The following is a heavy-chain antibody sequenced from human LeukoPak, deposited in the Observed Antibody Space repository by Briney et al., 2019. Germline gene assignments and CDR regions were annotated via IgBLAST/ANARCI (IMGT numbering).Heavy chain of an antibody. CDR1: GVSISNYY. J-gene: IGHJ6*02. D-gene: IGHD6-13*01. V-gene: IGHV4-59*01. Sequence: KPSETLSLTCTVSGVSISNYYWSWIRQPPGKGLEWIGYIYYSGNTNYNPSLKTRVTISVDTSKNQFSLKLTSVTAADTAVYYCARDPRAWKAAGTHDYYNMDVWSQGTTVTVSS. CDR3: ARDPRAWKAAGTHDYYNMDV. CDR2: IYYSGNT.